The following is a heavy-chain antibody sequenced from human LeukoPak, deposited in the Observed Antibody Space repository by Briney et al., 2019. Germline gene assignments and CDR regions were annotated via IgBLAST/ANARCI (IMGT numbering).Heavy chain of an antibody. J-gene: IGHJ6*03. CDR2: VNQGGTEK. CDR1: GFTFSSQW. Sequence: PGGSLRLSCAASGFTFSSQWMSWVRQAPGKGLEWVANVNQGGTEKYYVDSVKGRFTISRDNAENSLYLQMNSLRAKDTAVYYCAREHYFYYMDGWGKGTTVTVSS. CDR3: AREHYFYYMDG. V-gene: IGHV3-7*03.